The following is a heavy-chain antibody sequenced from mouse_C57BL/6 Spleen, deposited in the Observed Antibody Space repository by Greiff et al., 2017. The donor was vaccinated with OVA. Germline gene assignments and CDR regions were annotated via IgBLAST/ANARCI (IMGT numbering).Heavy chain of an antibody. D-gene: IGHD2-5*01. Sequence: VQLQQSGAELVRPGTSVKMSCKASGYTFTNYWIGWAKQRPGHGLEWIGDIYPGGGYTNYNEQFKGKATLTADKSSSTAYMQFSSLTSEDSAIYYCAREGSNYVPWFAYWGQGTLVTVSA. V-gene: IGHV1-63*01. CDR2: IYPGGGYT. CDR3: AREGSNYVPWFAY. CDR1: GYTFTNYW. J-gene: IGHJ3*01.